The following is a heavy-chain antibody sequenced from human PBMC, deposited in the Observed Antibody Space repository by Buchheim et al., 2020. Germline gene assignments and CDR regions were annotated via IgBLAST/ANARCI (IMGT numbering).Heavy chain of an antibody. D-gene: IGHD2-21*02. CDR2: ISDTAGT. CDR1: GFTFSSYA. V-gene: IGHV3-23*01. Sequence: EVQLLESGGGLVQPGGSLRLSCAASGFTFSSYAMNWVRQAPGKGLECVSSISDTAGTYYTVSVEGRFTISRDNSKNTLYLQMNSLRAEDTALYYCASANCGGDYCYTDWEFDYWGQGTL. J-gene: IGHJ4*02. CDR3: ASANCGGDYCYTDWEFDY.